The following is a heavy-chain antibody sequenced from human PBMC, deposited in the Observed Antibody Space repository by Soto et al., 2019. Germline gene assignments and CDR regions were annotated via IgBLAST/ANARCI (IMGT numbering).Heavy chain of an antibody. J-gene: IGHJ4*02. V-gene: IGHV3-15*01. CDR1: GFTFSNAW. D-gene: IGHD6-13*01. Sequence: PGGSLRLSCAASGFTFSNAWMSWVRQAPGKGLEWVGRIKSKTDGGTTDYAAPVKGRFTTSRDDSKNTLYLQMNSLKTEDTAVYYCTSDEHSSSWFYFDYWGQGTLVTVSS. CDR3: TSDEHSSSWFYFDY. CDR2: IKSKTDGGTT.